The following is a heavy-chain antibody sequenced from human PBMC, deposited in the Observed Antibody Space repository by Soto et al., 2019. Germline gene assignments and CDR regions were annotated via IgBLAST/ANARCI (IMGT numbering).Heavy chain of an antibody. V-gene: IGHV5-51*01. CDR3: ARSPRSSPYFDY. Sequence: LKISCQCSGYTFSNFWIAWVRQLPGKGLEWMGIIYPGDYETRYSPSFHGKVTISADRSIGTAYLQWSSLEASDSAFYFCARSPRSSPYFDYWGQGALVTVSS. CDR2: IYPGDYET. CDR1: GYTFSNFW. D-gene: IGHD6-13*01. J-gene: IGHJ4*02.